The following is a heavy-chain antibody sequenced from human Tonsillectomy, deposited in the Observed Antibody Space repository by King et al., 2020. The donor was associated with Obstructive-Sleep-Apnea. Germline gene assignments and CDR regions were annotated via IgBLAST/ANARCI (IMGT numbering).Heavy chain of an antibody. CDR3: ASELLWFGELEHYYYGMDV. CDR2: IWYDGSNK. D-gene: IGHD3-10*01. V-gene: IGHV3-33*01. CDR1: GFTFSSYG. J-gene: IGHJ6*02. Sequence: VQLVESGGGVVQPGRSLRLSCAASGFTFSSYGMHWVRQAPGKGLEWVAVIWYDGSNKYYADSVKGRFTISRDNSKNTLYLQMNSLRAEDTAVYYCASELLWFGELEHYYYGMDVWGQGTTVTVSS.